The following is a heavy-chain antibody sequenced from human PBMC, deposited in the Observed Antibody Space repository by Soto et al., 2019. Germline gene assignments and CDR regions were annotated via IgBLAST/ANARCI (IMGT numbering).Heavy chain of an antibody. D-gene: IGHD3-9*01. CDR1: GFTFSSYA. J-gene: IGHJ4*02. CDR2: ISGSGGST. V-gene: IGHV3-23*01. CDR3: AKAFYDILTGYYFDY. Sequence: GGSLRLSCAASGFTFSSYAMSWVRQAPGKGLEWVSAISGSGGSTYYADSVKGRFTISRDNSKNTLYLQMNSLRAEDTAVYYCAKAFYDILTGYYFDYWGQGALVTVSS.